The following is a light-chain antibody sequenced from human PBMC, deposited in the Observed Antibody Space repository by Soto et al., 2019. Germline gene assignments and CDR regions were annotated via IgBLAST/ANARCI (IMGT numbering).Light chain of an antibody. J-gene: IGKJ1*01. CDR3: QQYNNWWT. Sequence: EIVMTQSPATLSVSPGERATLSCRASQSVSSNLAWYQQKPGQAPRLLIYGASTRATGIPARFSGSGSGTEFTLTIXXXXSEDFAVYYCQQYNNWWTFGQGTKVE. CDR1: QSVSSN. CDR2: GAS. V-gene: IGKV3-15*01.